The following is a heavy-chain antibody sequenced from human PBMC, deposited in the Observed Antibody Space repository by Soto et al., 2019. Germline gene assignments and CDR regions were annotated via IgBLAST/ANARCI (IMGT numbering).Heavy chain of an antibody. J-gene: IGHJ4*02. V-gene: IGHV3-7*01. D-gene: IGHD2-2*01. CDR1: GFTFSRSS. Sequence: EVQLVESGGGLVQPGGSLRLSCAASGFTFSRSSMSWVRQAPGKGLEWVANIEQDGSEKNYVDSVKGRFTVSRDNAKNSLYLQMNSLRVEDTAVYYCEREGRGYCSSTTCPGIWGQGTLVTVSS. CDR3: EREGRGYCSSTTCPGI. CDR2: IEQDGSEK.